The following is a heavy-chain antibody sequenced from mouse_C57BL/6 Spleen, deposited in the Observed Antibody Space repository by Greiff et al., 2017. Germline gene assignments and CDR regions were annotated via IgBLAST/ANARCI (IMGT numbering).Heavy chain of an antibody. CDR3: TAFAY. V-gene: IGHV14-4*01. CDR2: IDPANGDT. J-gene: IGHJ3*01. CDR1: GFNIKDDY. Sequence: VQLKQSGAELVRPGASVKLSCTASGFNIKDDYMHWVKQRPEQGLEWIGWIDPANGDTEYASKFKSKATITADTSSNTDYLQLSSLTSEDTAVYYCTAFAYWGQGTLVTVSA.